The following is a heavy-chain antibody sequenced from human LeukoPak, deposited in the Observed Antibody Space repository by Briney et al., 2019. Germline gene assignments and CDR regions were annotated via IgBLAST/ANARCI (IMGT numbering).Heavy chain of an antibody. CDR2: IYYSGST. CDR3: ARPAVDSRSYYSRVHIRGYHFDY. CDR1: GGSISSSNYY. Sequence: SETLSLTCTVSGGSISSSNYYWGWIRQPPGKGLEWIGSIYYSGSTYYNPSLKSRVTISVVTSKNQFSLKLSSVTAADTAVYYWARPAVDSRSYYSRVHIRGYHFDYWGQGTLVTASS. D-gene: IGHD3-22*01. V-gene: IGHV4-39*01. J-gene: IGHJ4*02.